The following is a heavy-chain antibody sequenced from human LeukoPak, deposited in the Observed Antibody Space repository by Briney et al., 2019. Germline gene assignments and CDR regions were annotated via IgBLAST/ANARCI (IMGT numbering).Heavy chain of an antibody. CDR1: GYTFTGYY. J-gene: IGHJ5*02. D-gene: IGHD3-10*01. V-gene: IGHV1-2*02. Sequence: ASVKVSCKASGYTFTGYYMHWVRQAPGQGLEWMGWINPNSGGTNYAQKFQGRVTMTRDTSISTAYMELSRLRSDDTAVYYCARAPGRTSEFDPWGQGTLVTVSS. CDR3: ARAPGRTSEFDP. CDR2: INPNSGGT.